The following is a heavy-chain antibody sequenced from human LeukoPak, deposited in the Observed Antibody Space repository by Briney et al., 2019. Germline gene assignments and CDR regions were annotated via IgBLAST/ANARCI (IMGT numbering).Heavy chain of an antibody. V-gene: IGHV3-7*01. J-gene: IGHJ4*02. Sequence: GGSLRLSCAASGFTFSSYWTSWVRQAPGKGLEWVANIKQDGSEKYYVDSVKGRFTISRDNAKNSLYLQMNSLRAEDTAVYYCARDLRVGFFDYWGQGTLVTVSS. CDR1: GFTFSSYW. CDR2: IKQDGSEK. D-gene: IGHD3-3*01. CDR3: ARDLRVGFFDY.